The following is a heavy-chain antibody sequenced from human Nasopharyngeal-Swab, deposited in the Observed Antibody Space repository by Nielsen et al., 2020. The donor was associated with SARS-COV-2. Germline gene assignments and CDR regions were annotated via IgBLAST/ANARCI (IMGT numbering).Heavy chain of an antibody. V-gene: IGHV3-11*04. Sequence: WIRQPPGKGLEWVSAISGSGGSIYYADSVKGRFTISRDNAKNSLYLQMNSLRAEDTAVYYCARNILTGYYSSDAFDIWGQGTMVTVSS. CDR2: ISGSGGSI. CDR3: ARNILTGYYSSDAFDI. D-gene: IGHD3-9*01. J-gene: IGHJ3*02.